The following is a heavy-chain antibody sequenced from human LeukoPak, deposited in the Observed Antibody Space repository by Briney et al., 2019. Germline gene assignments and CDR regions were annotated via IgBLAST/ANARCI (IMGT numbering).Heavy chain of an antibody. CDR3: ARGAGFLGDMDV. CDR1: GGSVSSGSYY. V-gene: IGHV4-61*02. D-gene: IGHD3-16*01. CDR2: IYTSGST. Sequence: SQTLSLTCTVSGGSVSSGSYYWRWIRQPAGKGLEWIGRIYTSGSTNYNPSLKSRVTISVDTSKNQFYLRLSSVTAADTAVYYCARGAGFLGDMDVWGKGTTVTVSS. J-gene: IGHJ6*03.